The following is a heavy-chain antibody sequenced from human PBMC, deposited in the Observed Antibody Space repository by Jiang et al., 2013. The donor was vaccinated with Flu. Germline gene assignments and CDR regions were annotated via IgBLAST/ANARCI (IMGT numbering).Heavy chain of an antibody. D-gene: IGHD3-16*01. J-gene: IGHJ4*02. Sequence: SVSSNSAAWNWIRQSPSRGLEWLGRTYYRSKWYNDYAVSVKSRISIDPDTSRNQFSLQLNSVTPEDTAVYYCARDVGYNYAYPLDFWGPGTRVTVSS. CDR2: TYYRSKWYN. CDR3: ARDVGYNYAYPLDF. V-gene: IGHV6-1*01. CDR1: SVSSNSAA.